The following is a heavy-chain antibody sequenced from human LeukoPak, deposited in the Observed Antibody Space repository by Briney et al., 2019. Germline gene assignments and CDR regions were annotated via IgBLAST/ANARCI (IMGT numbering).Heavy chain of an antibody. Sequence: PGGSLRLSCAASGFTFDDYAMHWVRQAPGKGLEWVSLISWDGGSTYYADSVKGRFTISRDNSKNSLYLQMNSLRAEDTALYYCAKDRYPSYGDLSYGFDYWGQGTLVTVSS. J-gene: IGHJ4*02. CDR3: AKDRYPSYGDLSYGFDY. D-gene: IGHD4-17*01. V-gene: IGHV3-43D*03. CDR2: ISWDGGST. CDR1: GFTFDDYA.